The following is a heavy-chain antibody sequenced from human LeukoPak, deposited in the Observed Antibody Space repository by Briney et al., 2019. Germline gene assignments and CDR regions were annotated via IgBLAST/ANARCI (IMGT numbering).Heavy chain of an antibody. CDR3: ATVQILQWLPD. Sequence: GGSLRLSCAASGLTFSSYAMSWVRQAPGKGLEWVSAISGSGGSTYYADSVKGRFTISRDNANNSLFLQMNSLRVEDTAFYYCATVQILQWLPDWGQGTLVTVSP. D-gene: IGHD3-3*01. J-gene: IGHJ4*02. V-gene: IGHV3-23*01. CDR1: GLTFSSYA. CDR2: ISGSGGST.